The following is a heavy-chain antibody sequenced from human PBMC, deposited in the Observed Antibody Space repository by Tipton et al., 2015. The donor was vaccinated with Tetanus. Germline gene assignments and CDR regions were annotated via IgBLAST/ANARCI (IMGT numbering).Heavy chain of an antibody. J-gene: IGHJ3*02. V-gene: IGHV4-30-2*01. Sequence: TLSLTCAVSGGSIXXGGXXXSXXXQPXXXGLXCFGXIYQRGNTYHXPSLKSRVTXXXDRSXNQFSLKLTSVTAADTAVYYCARGRDGYNLVFDIWGQGXMVXXSS. D-gene: IGHD5-24*01. CDR2: IYQRGNT. CDR3: ARGRDGYNLVFDI. CDR1: GGSIXXGGXX.